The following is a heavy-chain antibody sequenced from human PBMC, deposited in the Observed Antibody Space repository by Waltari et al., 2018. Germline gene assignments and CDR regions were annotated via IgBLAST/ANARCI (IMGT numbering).Heavy chain of an antibody. CDR1: GFTFSGDA. D-gene: IGHD4-4*01. J-gene: IGHJ5*02. CDR2: ISGSSRTT. Sequence: EVQLVESGGGLVQPGGALRLSCAASGFTFSGDAMTWVRQAPGKGLEWVSYISGSSRTTYYADSGKGRFTISRDNAKNSLYLQMNSLRAEDTAVYYCARATGESNSYNWFDPWGQGTLVTVSS. V-gene: IGHV3-48*01. CDR3: ARATGESNSYNWFDP.